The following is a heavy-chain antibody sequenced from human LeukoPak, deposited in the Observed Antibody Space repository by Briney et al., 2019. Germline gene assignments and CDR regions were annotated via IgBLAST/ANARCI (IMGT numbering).Heavy chain of an antibody. V-gene: IGHV4-39*01. J-gene: IGHJ3*02. CDR3: AKATSHDAFDI. CDR2: IYYSGST. D-gene: IGHD2-2*01. Sequence: PSETLSLTCTVSGGSISSSSYYWGWIRQPPGKGLEWIGSIYYSGSTYYNPSLKSRVTISVDTSKNQFSLKLSSVTAADTAVYYCAKATSHDAFDIWGQGTMVTASS. CDR1: GGSISSSSYY.